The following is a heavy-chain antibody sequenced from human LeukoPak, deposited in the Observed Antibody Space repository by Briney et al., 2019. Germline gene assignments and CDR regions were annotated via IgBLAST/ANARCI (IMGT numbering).Heavy chain of an antibody. D-gene: IGHD2-2*01. CDR1: GYSFTSYW. J-gene: IGHJ6*02. Sequence: GESLKISCKGSGYSFTSYWIGWVRQMPGKGLEWIGIIYPGDSDTRYSPSFQGQVTISADKSISTAYLQWSSLKASDTAMYYCARHNGSRYCSSTSCYYYYYYGMDVWGQGTTVTVSS. CDR2: IYPGDSDT. V-gene: IGHV5-51*01. CDR3: ARHNGSRYCSSTSCYYYYYYGMDV.